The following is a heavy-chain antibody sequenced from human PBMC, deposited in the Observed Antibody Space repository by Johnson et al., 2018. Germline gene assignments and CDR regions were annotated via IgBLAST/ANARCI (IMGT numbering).Heavy chain of an antibody. V-gene: IGHV1-69*06. Sequence: QVQLQESGAEVKKPGSSVKVSCKASGGTFSSYAISWVRQAPGQGLVWMGGIITIFGTANYAQKFQGRVTITADKSTSTAYMERCSRRSEDTAVYYCARAVGYCSSTSCYEGYYYYYYMDVWGKGTTVTVSS. CDR2: IITIFGTA. CDR1: GGTFSSYA. CDR3: ARAVGYCSSTSCYEGYYYYYYMDV. J-gene: IGHJ6*03. D-gene: IGHD2-2*01.